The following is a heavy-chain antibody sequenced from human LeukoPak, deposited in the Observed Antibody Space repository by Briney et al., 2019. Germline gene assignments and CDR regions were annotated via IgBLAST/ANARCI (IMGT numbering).Heavy chain of an antibody. D-gene: IGHD2/OR15-2a*01. CDR3: ATYRQVLLPFES. CDR1: GFSFTTYW. V-gene: IGHV3-7*03. Sequence: GESLRLSCAASGFSFTTYWMSWVRQAPGKGLEWVANIKQDGTEKYYVDSVRGRFTISRDNSKSTLSLQMNSLRAEDTAIYYCATYRQVLLPFESWGQGTLVTVSS. J-gene: IGHJ4*02. CDR2: IKQDGTEK.